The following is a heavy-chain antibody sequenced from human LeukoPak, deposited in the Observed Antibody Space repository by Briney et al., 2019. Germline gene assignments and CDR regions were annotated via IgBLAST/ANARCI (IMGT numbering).Heavy chain of an antibody. CDR3: ARDLYDGLERPEVWFDP. Sequence: VSVKVSCKASGYTFTSYGISWVRQAPGQGLEWMGWISAYNGNTNYAQKLQGRVTMTTDTSTSTAYMELRSLRSDDTAVYYCARDLYDGLERPEVWFDPWGQGTLVTVSS. CDR2: ISAYNGNT. J-gene: IGHJ5*02. D-gene: IGHD1-1*01. CDR1: GYTFTSYG. V-gene: IGHV1-18*01.